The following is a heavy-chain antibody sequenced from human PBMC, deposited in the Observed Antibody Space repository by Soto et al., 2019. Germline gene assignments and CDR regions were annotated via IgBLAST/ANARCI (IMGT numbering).Heavy chain of an antibody. CDR2: INHSGST. V-gene: IGHV4-34*01. Sequence: SETLSLTCAVYGGSFSGYYWSWIRQPPGKGLEWIGEINHSGSTNYNPSLKSRVTISVDTSKNQFSLKLSSVTAADTAVHYCARGRSITIFGNWFDPWGQGTLVTVSS. J-gene: IGHJ5*02. CDR1: GGSFSGYY. D-gene: IGHD3-3*01. CDR3: ARGRSITIFGNWFDP.